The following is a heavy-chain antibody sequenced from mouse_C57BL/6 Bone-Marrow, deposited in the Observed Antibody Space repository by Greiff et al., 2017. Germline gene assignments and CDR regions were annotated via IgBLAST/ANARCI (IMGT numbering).Heavy chain of an antibody. Sequence: VQLQQSGAELVRPGASVKLSCTASGFNIKDDYMHWVKQRPEQGLEWIGWIDPENGDTEYASKFQGKATITADTSSNTAYLQLSSLTSENTAVYYCTTLPKNYWGQGTTLTVSS. CDR3: TTLPKNY. J-gene: IGHJ2*01. D-gene: IGHD2-1*01. CDR2: IDPENGDT. V-gene: IGHV14-4*01. CDR1: GFNIKDDY.